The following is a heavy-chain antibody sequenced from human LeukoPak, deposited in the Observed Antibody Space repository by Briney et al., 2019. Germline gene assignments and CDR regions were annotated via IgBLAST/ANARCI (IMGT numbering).Heavy chain of an antibody. D-gene: IGHD3-22*01. Sequence: GGSLRLSCAASGFTFSRYEMNWVRQAPGKGLEWVSSISSSSSFRYYADSVKGRFTISRDNAKNSLYLQMNSLRAEDTAVYYCARESSGYFYWGQGTLVTVSS. CDR3: ARESSGYFY. J-gene: IGHJ4*02. CDR1: GFTFSRYE. CDR2: ISSSSSFR. V-gene: IGHV3-21*01.